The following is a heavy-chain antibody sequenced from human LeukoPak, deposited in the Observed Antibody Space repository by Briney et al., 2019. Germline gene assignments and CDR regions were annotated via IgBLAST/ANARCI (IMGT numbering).Heavy chain of an antibody. J-gene: IGHJ1*01. Sequence: SETLSLTCDVYGDSFSGYYWTWIRQTPEEGLEWIGEIIHNGSRSVNPSLESRVTISVDTSKNQFSLKLPSVTAADTSVYYCVSGFCRGDSCYSAEYFQHWGQGTLVTVSS. CDR1: GDSFSGYY. V-gene: IGHV4-34*12. CDR2: IIHNGSR. CDR3: VSGFCRGDSCYSAEYFQH. D-gene: IGHD2-15*01.